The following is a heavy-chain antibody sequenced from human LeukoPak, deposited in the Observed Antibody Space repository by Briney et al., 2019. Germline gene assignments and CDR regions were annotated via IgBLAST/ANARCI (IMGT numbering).Heavy chain of an antibody. J-gene: IGHJ4*02. CDR3: ARDTRGDYYFDY. V-gene: IGHV3-30-3*01. Sequence: PGGSLRLSCAASGFTFSSYAMHWVRQAPGKGLEWVAVISYDGSNKYYADSVKGRFTISRDNSKSTLYLQMNSLRAEDTAVYYCARDTRGDYYFDYWGQGTLVTVSS. CDR2: ISYDGSNK. CDR1: GFTFSSYA. D-gene: IGHD2-21*02.